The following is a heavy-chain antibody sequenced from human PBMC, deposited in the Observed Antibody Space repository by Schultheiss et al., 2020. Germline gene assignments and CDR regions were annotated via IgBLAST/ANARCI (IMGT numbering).Heavy chain of an antibody. D-gene: IGHD5-24*01. J-gene: IGHJ4*02. CDR2: ISGSGGST. CDR3: AKGYSYGSLDC. V-gene: IGHV3-23*01. CDR1: GFTFNSHA. Sequence: GGSLRLSCEASGFTFNSHAMSWVRQAPGKGLAWVSGISGSGGSTYYADSVKGRFTISRDNSKNTLYLQMNSLRAEDTAVYYCAKGYSYGSLDCWGQGDLVTVSS.